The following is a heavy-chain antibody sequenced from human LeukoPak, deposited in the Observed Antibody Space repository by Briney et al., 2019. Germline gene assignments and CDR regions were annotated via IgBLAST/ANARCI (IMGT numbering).Heavy chain of an antibody. CDR1: GFTFSSYG. Sequence: GRSLRLSCAASGFTFSSYGMHWVRQAPGKGLEWVAVISYDGSNKYYADSVKGRFTISRDNSKNTLYLQMNSLRAEDTAVYYCASIAVAATVFDYWGQGTLVTVSS. D-gene: IGHD6-19*01. J-gene: IGHJ4*02. CDR2: ISYDGSNK. V-gene: IGHV3-30*03. CDR3: ASIAVAATVFDY.